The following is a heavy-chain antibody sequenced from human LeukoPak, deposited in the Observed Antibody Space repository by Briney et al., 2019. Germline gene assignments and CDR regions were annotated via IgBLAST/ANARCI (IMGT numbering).Heavy chain of an antibody. Sequence: ASVKLSCKASGYTFTGYYLHWVRQAPGQGLEWMGWINPHSDGTNYAQKFQGRVTMTRDTSISTAYMELSRLRSDDTAVYYCARAGIIVVPAAIGYYWGQGTLVTVSS. J-gene: IGHJ4*02. V-gene: IGHV1-2*02. CDR1: GYTFTGYY. CDR2: INPHSDGT. CDR3: ARAGIIVVPAAIGYY. D-gene: IGHD2-2*02.